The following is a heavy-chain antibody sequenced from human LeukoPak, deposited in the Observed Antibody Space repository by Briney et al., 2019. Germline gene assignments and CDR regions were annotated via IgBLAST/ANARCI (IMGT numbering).Heavy chain of an antibody. CDR3: ARDPGVPLDDGVDA. J-gene: IGHJ6*02. CDR2: IIPILRIV. V-gene: IGHV1-69*04. D-gene: IGHD2-2*01. Sequence: ASVKVSCKASGYTFTGYYMHWVRQAPGQGLEWMGRIIPILRIVDYAQQFQGRVTITADKSTSTAYMELNSLRSEDAAVYYCARDPGVPLDDGVDAWGQGTPVTVSS. CDR1: GYTFTGYY.